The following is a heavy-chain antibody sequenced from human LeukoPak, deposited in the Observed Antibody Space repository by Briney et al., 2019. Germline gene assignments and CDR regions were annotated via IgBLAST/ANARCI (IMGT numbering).Heavy chain of an antibody. Sequence: SETLSLTCTVSGGSISSGGYYWSWIRQHPGKGLEWIGYIYYSGSTYYNPSLKSRVTISVDTSKNQFSLKLSSVTAADTAVYYCARGCPPYYYDSSGYFYYYYGMDVWGQRTTVTVSS. J-gene: IGHJ6*02. CDR1: GGSISSGGYY. CDR2: IYYSGST. D-gene: IGHD3-22*01. CDR3: ARGCPPYYYDSSGYFYYYYGMDV. V-gene: IGHV4-31*03.